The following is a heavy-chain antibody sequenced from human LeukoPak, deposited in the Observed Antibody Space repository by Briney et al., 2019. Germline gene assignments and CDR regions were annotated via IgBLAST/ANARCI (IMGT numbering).Heavy chain of an antibody. J-gene: IGHJ4*02. CDR1: GYTFTVYY. CDR3: ARDGRVYYDILAGYYHFDF. Sequence: ASVRVCCKPSGYTFTVYYTHWVRAAPGQGLGWMGGINPNSGGTNFAQKYQRWVTMTRDTSISKAYMELSRLRSHDAAVDYCARDGRVYYDILAGYYHFDFWGQGTLVTVSS. D-gene: IGHD3-9*01. V-gene: IGHV1-2*04. CDR2: INPNSGGT.